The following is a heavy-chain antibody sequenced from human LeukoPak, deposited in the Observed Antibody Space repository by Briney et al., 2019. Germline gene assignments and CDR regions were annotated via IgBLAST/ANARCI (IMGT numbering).Heavy chain of an antibody. J-gene: IGHJ6*03. CDR1: GFTFGNYW. CDR3: AASVAGTGYYYYYMDV. Sequence: GGSLRLSCAASGFTFGNYWMSWVRQAPGKGLEWVSGINWNGGSTGYADSVKGRFTISRDNAKNSLYLQMNSLRAEDTALYYCAASVAGTGYYYYYMDVWGKGTTVTVSS. D-gene: IGHD6-19*01. V-gene: IGHV3-20*04. CDR2: INWNGGST.